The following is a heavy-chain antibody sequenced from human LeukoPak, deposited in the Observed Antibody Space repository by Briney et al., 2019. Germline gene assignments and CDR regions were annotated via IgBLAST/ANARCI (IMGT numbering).Heavy chain of an antibody. J-gene: IGHJ5*02. CDR3: ARDSYDYNNWFDP. Sequence: GGSLRLSCAASGFTFSSYSMSWVRQAPGKGLEWVSSISSSSSYIYYADSVKGRFTISRDNAKNSLYLQMNSLRAEDTAVYYCARDSYDYNNWFDPWGQGTLVTVSS. CDR2: ISSSSSYI. CDR1: GFTFSSYS. D-gene: IGHD4-11*01. V-gene: IGHV3-21*01.